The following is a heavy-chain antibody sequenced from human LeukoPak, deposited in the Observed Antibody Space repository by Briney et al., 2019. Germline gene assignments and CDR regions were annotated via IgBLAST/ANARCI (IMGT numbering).Heavy chain of an antibody. J-gene: IGHJ4*02. CDR2: IHYSVST. CDR1: GGSISSYY. Sequence: SETLSLTCTVSGGSISSYYWSWIRQPPGKGLEWIGYIHYSVSTNYNPSLKSRVTISVDTSKNQFSLKLSSVTAADTAVYYCARIGHEDYYFDYWGQGTLVTVSS. CDR3: ARIGHEDYYFDY. V-gene: IGHV4-59*01.